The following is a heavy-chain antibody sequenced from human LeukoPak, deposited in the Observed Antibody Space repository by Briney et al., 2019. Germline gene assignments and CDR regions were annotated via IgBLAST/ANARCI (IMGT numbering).Heavy chain of an antibody. CDR3: ARKYLSSSWYSNWFDP. V-gene: IGHV1-58*02. CDR1: GFTFTSSA. J-gene: IGHJ5*02. D-gene: IGHD6-13*01. CDR2: IVVGSGNT. Sequence: SVKVSCKASGFTFTSSAMQWVRQARGQRLEWIGWIVVGSGNTNYEQKFQERVTITRDMSTSTVYMELRSLRSDDTAVYYCARKYLSSSWYSNWFDPWGQGTLVTVSS.